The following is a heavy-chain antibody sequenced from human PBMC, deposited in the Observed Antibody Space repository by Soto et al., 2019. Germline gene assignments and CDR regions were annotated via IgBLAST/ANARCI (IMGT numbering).Heavy chain of an antibody. CDR3: ARSGYSYGPNPLLY. J-gene: IGHJ4*02. CDR2: IYYSGST. Sequence: SCKASGYTFTSYYMHWVRQAPGQGLEWIGYIYYSGSTYYNPSLKSRVTISVDTSKNQFSLKLSSVTAADTAVYYCARSGYSYGPNPLLYWGQGTLVTVSS. V-gene: IGHV4-59*06. CDR1: GYTFTSYY. D-gene: IGHD5-18*01.